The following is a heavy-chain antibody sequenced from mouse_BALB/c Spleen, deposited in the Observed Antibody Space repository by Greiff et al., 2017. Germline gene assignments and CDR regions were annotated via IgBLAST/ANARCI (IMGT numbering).Heavy chain of an antibody. CDR1: GYSFTSYW. CDR3: TKMATVVGGAMDY. Sequence: EVKLVESGTVLARPGASVKMSCKASGYSFTSYWMHWVKPRPGQGLEWIGAIYPGNSDTSYNQKFKGKAKLTAVTSASTAYMELSSLTNEDSAVYYCTKMATVVGGAMDYWGQGTSVTVSS. V-gene: IGHV1-5*01. D-gene: IGHD1-1*01. J-gene: IGHJ4*01. CDR2: IYPGNSDT.